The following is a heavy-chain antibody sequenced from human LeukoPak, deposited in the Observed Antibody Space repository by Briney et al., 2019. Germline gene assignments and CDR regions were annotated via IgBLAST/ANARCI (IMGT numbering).Heavy chain of an antibody. Sequence: GGSLRLSCAASGFTFNNYWITWVRQAPGKGLEWVALINRDGSEAKYVDSVKGRFTISRDNAKSSVYLQMNSLRAADTAVYYCMTTRRGAGFDYWGQGTLVTVSS. CDR1: GFTFNNYW. D-gene: IGHD1-14*01. CDR2: INRDGSEA. CDR3: MTTRRGAGFDY. V-gene: IGHV3-7*01. J-gene: IGHJ4*02.